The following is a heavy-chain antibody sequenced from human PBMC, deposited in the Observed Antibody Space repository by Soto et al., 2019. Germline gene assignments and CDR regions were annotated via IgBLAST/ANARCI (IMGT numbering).Heavy chain of an antibody. CDR2: CDPEDGET. D-gene: IGHD6-6*01. CDR1: GYTLTELS. V-gene: IGHV1-24*01. CDR3: ATTKLTEPARPYYYGMDV. J-gene: IGHJ6*02. Sequence: ASVKVPRKVSGYTLTELSMHWVRQAPGKGLEWMGGCDPEDGETIYAQKFQGRVTMTEDTSTDTAYMELSSLRSEDTAVYYCATTKLTEPARPYYYGMDVWGQGTTVTVSS.